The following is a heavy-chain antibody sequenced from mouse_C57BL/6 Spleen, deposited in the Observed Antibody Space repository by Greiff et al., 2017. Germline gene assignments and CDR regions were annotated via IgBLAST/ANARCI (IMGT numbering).Heavy chain of an antibody. D-gene: IGHD2-4*01. CDR1: GYSFTGYF. V-gene: IGHV1-20*01. J-gene: IGHJ2*01. Sequence: DVKLVESGPELVKPGDSVKISCKASGYSFTGYFMNWVMQSHGKSLEWIGRINPYNGDTFYNQKFKGKATLTVDKSSSTAHMELRSLTSEDSAVYYCARGDDYDGVDYWGQGTTLTVSS. CDR3: ARGDDYDGVDY. CDR2: INPYNGDT.